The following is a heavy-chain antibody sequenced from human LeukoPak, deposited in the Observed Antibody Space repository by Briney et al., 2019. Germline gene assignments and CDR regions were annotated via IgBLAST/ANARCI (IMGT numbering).Heavy chain of an antibody. CDR2: INHSGST. CDR1: GGCFSGYY. D-gene: IGHD7-27*01. Sequence: SETLSLTCAVYGGCFSGYYWSWIRQPPGKGLEWIGEINHSGSTNYNPSLKSRVTISVDTSKNQFSLKLSSVTAADTAVYYCARFSAAPLGRAYFDYWGQGTLVTVSS. J-gene: IGHJ4*02. V-gene: IGHV4-34*01. CDR3: ARFSAAPLGRAYFDY.